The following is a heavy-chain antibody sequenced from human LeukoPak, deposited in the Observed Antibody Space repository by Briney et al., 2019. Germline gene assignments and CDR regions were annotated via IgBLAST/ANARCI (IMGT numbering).Heavy chain of an antibody. V-gene: IGHV1-2*02. CDR2: INRNTGAT. CDR3: ARDRVGSGWPRPWYFEF. CDR1: GYTFTGFY. Sequence: ASVKVSCKPSGYTFTGFYLHWVRQAPGQGLEWMGWINRNTGATIYAEKFQGRVTMTRDTPIDTAYMEMGSLRSDDTAVYYCARDRVGSGWPRPWYFEFWGQGTLMTVSS. J-gene: IGHJ4*02. D-gene: IGHD6-19*01.